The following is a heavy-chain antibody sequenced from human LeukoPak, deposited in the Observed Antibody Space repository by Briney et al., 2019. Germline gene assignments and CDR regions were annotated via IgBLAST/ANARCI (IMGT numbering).Heavy chain of an antibody. J-gene: IGHJ4*02. Sequence: TSETLSLTCTVSGNSISSGDNYWSWIRQPAGKGLEWIGRIYTSGSTNYNPSLKSRVTISGDTSKNQFSLRLSSVTAADTAVYYCARASYSYDINGWVPFDYWGQGTQVTVSS. CDR3: ARASYSYDINGWVPFDY. V-gene: IGHV4-61*02. CDR2: IYTSGST. CDR1: GNSISSGDNY. D-gene: IGHD3-22*01.